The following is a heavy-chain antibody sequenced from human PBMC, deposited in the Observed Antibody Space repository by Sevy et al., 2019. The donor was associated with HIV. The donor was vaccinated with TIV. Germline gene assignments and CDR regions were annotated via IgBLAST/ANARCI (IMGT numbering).Heavy chain of an antibody. CDR1: GDSINTSY. CDR3: ARLRWDLVVVPGATPGCYFDS. V-gene: IGHV4-59*08. Sequence: SETLSLTCTVSGDSINTSYWSWIRHPPGKGREWMGYVSHSGTTNYNPSLKSRVSMSVDTSTNQFSLKVKSVTAADTAVYYCARLRWDLVVVPGATPGCYFDSWGQGTLVTVSS. CDR2: VSHSGTT. D-gene: IGHD2-2*02. J-gene: IGHJ4*02.